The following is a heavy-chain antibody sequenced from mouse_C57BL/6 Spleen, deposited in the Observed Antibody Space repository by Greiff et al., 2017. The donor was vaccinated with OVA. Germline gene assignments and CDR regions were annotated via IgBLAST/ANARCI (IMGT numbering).Heavy chain of an antibody. V-gene: IGHV14-2*01. CDR1: GYNIKDYY. CDR2: IDPEDGDT. J-gene: IGHJ1*03. Sequence: EVQLQQSGAELVKPGASVKLSCTASGYNIKDYYMHWVKQRTEQGLEWIGRIDPEDGDTKYAPKFQGKATLTADTSSSTAYLQLSSLTSEDTAVYYCARRPSEDFDVWGTGTTVTVSS. CDR3: ARRPSEDFDV.